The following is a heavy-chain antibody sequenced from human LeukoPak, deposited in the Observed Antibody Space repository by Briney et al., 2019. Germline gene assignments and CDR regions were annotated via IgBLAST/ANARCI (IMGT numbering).Heavy chain of an antibody. V-gene: IGHV3-7*01. D-gene: IGHD3-10*01. CDR3: ARDYYGSGSYFVSDY. Sequence: PGGSLRLSCAASGFTFSSYWMSWVRQAPGKGLEWVANIKQDGSEKYYVDSVKGRFTISRDNAKNTLYLQMNSLRAEDTAVYCCARDYYGSGSYFVSDYWGQGTLVTVSS. CDR1: GFTFSSYW. J-gene: IGHJ4*02. CDR2: IKQDGSEK.